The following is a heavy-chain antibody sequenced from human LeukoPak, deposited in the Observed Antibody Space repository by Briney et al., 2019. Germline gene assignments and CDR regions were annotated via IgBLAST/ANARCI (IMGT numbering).Heavy chain of an antibody. CDR2: INHSGST. V-gene: IGHV4-34*01. CDR3: AREVTTYQGNWFDP. Sequence: KPSETLSLTCAVYGGSFSGYYWSWIRQPPGKGLEWIGEINHSGSTNYNPSLKSRVTISVDTSKNQFSLKLSSVTAADTAVYYCAREVTTYQGNWFDPWGQGTLVTVSS. D-gene: IGHD4-17*01. J-gene: IGHJ5*02. CDR1: GGSFSGYY.